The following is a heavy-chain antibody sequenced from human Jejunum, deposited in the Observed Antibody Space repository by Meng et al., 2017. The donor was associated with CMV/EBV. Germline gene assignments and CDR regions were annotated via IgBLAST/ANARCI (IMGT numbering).Heavy chain of an antibody. CDR2: INLDGSET. V-gene: IGHV3-7*01. Sequence: SGLAFKTHWMSWVRQAPGKGLEWVANINLDGSETYYADSVKGRFTIPRDNAENSLYLQMSGLRVDDTAVYYCARDGTHDYFFDYWGQGTLVTVSS. J-gene: IGHJ4*02. CDR3: ARDGTHDYFFDY. CDR1: GLAFKTHW. D-gene: IGHD1-1*01.